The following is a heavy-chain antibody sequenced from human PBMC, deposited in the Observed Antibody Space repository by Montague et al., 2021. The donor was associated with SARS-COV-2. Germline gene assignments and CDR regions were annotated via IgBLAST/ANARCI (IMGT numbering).Heavy chain of an antibody. Sequence: SETLSLTCTVSGGSISSSSYYWGWIRQPPGKGLEWIGSIYYSGSTYYNPSLKSRVTISVDMSKNTFSLKLSSVAAAATAVYYCASALGYCSSTSCYSVDGMDVWGQGTTVTVSS. J-gene: IGHJ6*02. CDR1: GGSISSSSYY. V-gene: IGHV4-39*01. CDR2: IYYSGST. D-gene: IGHD2-2*01. CDR3: ASALGYCSSTSCYSVDGMDV.